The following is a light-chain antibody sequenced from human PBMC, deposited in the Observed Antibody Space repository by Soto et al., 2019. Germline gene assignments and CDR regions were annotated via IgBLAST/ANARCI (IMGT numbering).Light chain of an antibody. Sequence: DIVMTQSPEYLAVSLGARATINCKSSQSVLYSSNNKNLVAWYQQKPGQPPKLLIYWASTRESGVPERFSGSGSGRDFTLTTSSLQDEDVAVYYCYQYYSPPRYTFGQGTRLGIK. J-gene: IGKJ2*01. CDR1: QSVLYSSNNKNL. CDR3: YQYYSPPRYT. V-gene: IGKV4-1*01. CDR2: WAS.